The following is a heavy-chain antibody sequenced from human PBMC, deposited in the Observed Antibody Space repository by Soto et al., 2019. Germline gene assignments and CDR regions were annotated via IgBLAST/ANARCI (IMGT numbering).Heavy chain of an antibody. D-gene: IGHD2-21*02. Sequence: SETLSVTCTVSGDSIGGVGYWSWIRRFPGRGLEWIGCISSSGSTYYNPALNNRISLSLDTSQNQFSLKLLSVTAADTAIYYCARSGVTGIVIPSHWFDPWGQGTLVTVSS. J-gene: IGHJ5*02. V-gene: IGHV4-31*03. CDR2: ISSSGST. CDR3: ARSGVTGIVIPSHWFDP. CDR1: GDSIGGVGY.